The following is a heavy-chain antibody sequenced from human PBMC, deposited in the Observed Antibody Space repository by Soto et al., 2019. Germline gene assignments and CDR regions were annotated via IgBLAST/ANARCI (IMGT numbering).Heavy chain of an antibody. J-gene: IGHJ2*01. CDR1: GFTFSSYA. V-gene: IGHV3-23*01. Sequence: EVQLLESGGGLVQPGGSLRLSCAAPGFTFSSYAMGWVRQAPGKGLEWVSGISGSGGNTCYADSVKGRFTISRDNSKNTLYLQMNSLRAEDTAVYYCAKGKSGSVVTDWYFDLWGRGTLVTVSS. CDR2: ISGSGGNT. CDR3: AKGKSGSVVTDWYFDL. D-gene: IGHD2-15*01.